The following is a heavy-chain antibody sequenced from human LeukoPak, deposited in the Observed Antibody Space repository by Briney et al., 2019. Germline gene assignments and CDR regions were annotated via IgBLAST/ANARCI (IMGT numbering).Heavy chain of an antibody. CDR2: IYYSGST. V-gene: IGHV4-59*12. J-gene: IGHJ3*02. CDR1: GGSISSYY. CDR3: ARVRAPEGIAAARGAFDI. Sequence: PSETLSLTCTVSGGSISSYYWSWIRQPPGKGLEWIGYIYYSGSTNYNPSLKSRVTISVDTSKNQFSLKLSSVTAADTAVYYCARVRAPEGIAAARGAFDIWGQGTMVTVSS. D-gene: IGHD6-13*01.